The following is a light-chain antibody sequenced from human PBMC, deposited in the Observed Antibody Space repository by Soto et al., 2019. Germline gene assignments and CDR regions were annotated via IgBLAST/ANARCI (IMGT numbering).Light chain of an antibody. Sequence: QSALTQPPSESGSLGQSVTISCTGTSSDIGGYNYVSWDQQHPGKAPKLIIYAVSTRSSEVPGRFSGSKSGNTASLTVSGLLAEDEADYFCSSYAANTNLGFGPGTKVTVL. CDR3: SSYAANTNLG. CDR2: AVS. V-gene: IGLV2-8*01. CDR1: SSDIGGYNY. J-gene: IGLJ1*01.